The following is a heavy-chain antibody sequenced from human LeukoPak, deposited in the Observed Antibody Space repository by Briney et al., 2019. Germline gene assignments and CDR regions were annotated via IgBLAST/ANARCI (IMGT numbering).Heavy chain of an antibody. CDR1: GDSIHSSVYY. CDR3: ARHSGPVIPDGLDI. D-gene: IGHD4-11*01. Sequence: TSETLSLTCTVSGDSIHSSVYYWGWVRQPPGKGLEWIGNVYYTGSTFYNPSLESRVTISVDTSKNQFSLKLSSMTAADTAVYFCARHSGPVIPDGLDIWGQGTMVTVSS. CDR2: VYYTGST. J-gene: IGHJ3*02. V-gene: IGHV4-39*01.